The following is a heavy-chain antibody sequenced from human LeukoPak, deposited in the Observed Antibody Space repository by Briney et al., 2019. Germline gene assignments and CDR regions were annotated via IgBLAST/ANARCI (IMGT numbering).Heavy chain of an antibody. CDR1: GGSISSGGYY. D-gene: IGHD3-22*01. J-gene: IGHJ4*02. Sequence: SQTLSLTCTVSGGSISSGGYYWSWIRQPPGKGLEWIGSIYYSGSTYYNPSLKSRVTISVDTSKNQFSLKLSSVTAVDTAVYYCAKQYDSSGSYWGQGTLVTVSS. CDR3: AKQYDSSGSY. V-gene: IGHV4-39*01. CDR2: IYYSGST.